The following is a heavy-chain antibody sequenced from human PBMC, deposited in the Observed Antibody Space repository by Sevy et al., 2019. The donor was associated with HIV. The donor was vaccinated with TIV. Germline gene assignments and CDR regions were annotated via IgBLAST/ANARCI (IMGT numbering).Heavy chain of an antibody. CDR1: ADSISSGYY. D-gene: IGHD1-26*01. J-gene: IGHJ4*02. CDR3: ARHSGNYYYFDY. V-gene: IGHV4-38-2*01. CDR2: IHHGGGT. Sequence: SETLSLTCAVSADSISSGYYWGWIRQSPGKGLEWIGSIHHGGGTYFNPSLRSRLTISVETSKIEFSLKLGSVTAADTAVYYCARHSGNYYYFDYWGQGTLVTVSS.